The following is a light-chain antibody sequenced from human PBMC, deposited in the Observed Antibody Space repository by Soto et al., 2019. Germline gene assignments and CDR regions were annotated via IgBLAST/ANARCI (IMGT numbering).Light chain of an antibody. Sequence: EIVLTQSPGTLSLSPGERATLSCRASQSVSNNYLAWYQQKPGQTPRLLIYGASSRATGIPDRFSGSGSGTDLTLTISRLEPEDFAVYFCQQYGRSLGYTFGQGTKLEIK. CDR3: QQYGRSLGYT. V-gene: IGKV3-20*01. CDR1: QSVSNNY. CDR2: GAS. J-gene: IGKJ2*01.